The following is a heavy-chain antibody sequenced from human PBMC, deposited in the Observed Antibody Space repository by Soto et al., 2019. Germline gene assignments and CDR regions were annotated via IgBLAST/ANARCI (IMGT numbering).Heavy chain of an antibody. CDR2: INHSGST. CDR1: GGSFSGYY. D-gene: IGHD3-3*01. V-gene: IGHV4-34*01. CDR3: ARGRYYDFWSGYRVNVNLHAFDI. J-gene: IGHJ3*02. Sequence: SETLSLTCAAYGGSFSGYYWSWIRQPPGKGLEWIGEINHSGSTNYNPSLKSRVTISVDTSKNQFSLKLSSVTAADTAVYYCARGRYYDFWSGYRVNVNLHAFDIWGQGTMVTVSS.